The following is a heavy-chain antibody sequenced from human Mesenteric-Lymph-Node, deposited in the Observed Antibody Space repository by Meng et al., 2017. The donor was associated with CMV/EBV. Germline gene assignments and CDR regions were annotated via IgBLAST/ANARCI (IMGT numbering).Heavy chain of an antibody. D-gene: IGHD3-22*01. CDR1: GFTFSDHY. J-gene: IGHJ5*02. CDR3: ARAEYYYDSSGYRADYWFDP. CDR2: ISDSGSTT. V-gene: IGHV3-11*01. Sequence: GSLKISCAASGFTFSDHYISWIRQAPGKGPEWVSYISDSGSTTYYSASVKGRFTISRDNAQNSLFLQMNSLRGEDTAVYYCARAEYYYDSSGYRADYWFDPWGQGTLVTVSS.